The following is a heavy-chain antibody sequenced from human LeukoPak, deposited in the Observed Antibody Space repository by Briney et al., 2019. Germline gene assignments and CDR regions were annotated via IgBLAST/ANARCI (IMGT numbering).Heavy chain of an antibody. V-gene: IGHV4-34*01. D-gene: IGHD4-23*01. CDR1: GGSFSGYY. CDR3: ARALHGGNSFPSDWYFDI. Sequence: SETLSLTCAVYGGSFSGYYWSWIRQPPGKGLEWIGEITYSGSTNSNPTLKSRVTISQDISKNRFSLKLSSVTAADTAVYYCARALHGGNSFPSDWYFDIWGRGTLVTVSS. CDR2: ITYSGST. J-gene: IGHJ2*01.